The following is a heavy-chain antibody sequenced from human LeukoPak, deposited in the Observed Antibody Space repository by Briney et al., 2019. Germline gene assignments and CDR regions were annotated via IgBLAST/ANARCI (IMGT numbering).Heavy chain of an antibody. CDR2: ISAYNGNT. V-gene: IGHV1-18*01. D-gene: IGHD6-19*01. J-gene: IGHJ4*02. Sequence: ASVKVSCKASGYTFTSYGISWVRQAPGQGLEWMGWISAYNGNTNYAQKLQGRVTMTTDTSTSTAYMELRSLRSDDTAVYYCARDSVGYSSGRYVYWGQGTLVTVSS. CDR3: ARDSVGYSSGRYVY. CDR1: GYTFTSYG.